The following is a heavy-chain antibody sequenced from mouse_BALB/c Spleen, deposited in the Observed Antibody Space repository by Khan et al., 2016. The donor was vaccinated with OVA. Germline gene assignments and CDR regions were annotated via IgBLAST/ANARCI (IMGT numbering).Heavy chain of an antibody. CDR3: TRSGYGSFAY. V-gene: IGHV1S81*02. J-gene: IGHJ3*01. Sequence: VQLQESGAELVKPGASVKLSCKASGYTFTSYYMYWVKQRPGQGLEWIGEINPSNGGTNFNEKFKSKATLTVDKSSSTAYMQLSSLTSEDSAVYYCTRSGYGSFAYWGQGTLVTGSA. CDR2: INPSNGGT. D-gene: IGHD2-2*01. CDR1: GYTFTSYY.